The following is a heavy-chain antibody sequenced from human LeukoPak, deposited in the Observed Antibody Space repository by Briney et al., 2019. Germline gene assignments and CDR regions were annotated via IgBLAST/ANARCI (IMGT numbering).Heavy chain of an antibody. J-gene: IGHJ6*02. CDR1: GYTFTSYY. Sequence: GASVKVSCKASGYTFTSYYMHWVRQAPGQGLEWMGIINPSGGSTSYAQKFQGRVTMTRDTSTSTVYMELSSLRSEDTAVYYCARELGGGSTTGTPALAFYYYYGMDVWGQGTTVTVSS. CDR3: ARELGGGSTTGTPALAFYYYYGMDV. D-gene: IGHD1-1*01. V-gene: IGHV1-46*01. CDR2: INPSGGST.